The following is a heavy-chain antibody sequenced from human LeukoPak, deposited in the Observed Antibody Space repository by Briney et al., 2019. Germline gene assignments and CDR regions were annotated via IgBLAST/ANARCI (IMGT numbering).Heavy chain of an antibody. CDR1: GYTFTSYY. J-gene: IGHJ4*02. CDR3: ARDEYHYDSSGYQWCY. V-gene: IGHV1-46*01. Sequence: ASVKVSCKASGYTFTSYYMHWVRQAPGQGLEWMGIINPSGGSTSYAQKFQGRVTMTRDTSTSTVYMELSSLRSEDTAVYYCARDEYHYDSSGYQWCYWGQGTLVTVSS. CDR2: INPSGGST. D-gene: IGHD3-22*01.